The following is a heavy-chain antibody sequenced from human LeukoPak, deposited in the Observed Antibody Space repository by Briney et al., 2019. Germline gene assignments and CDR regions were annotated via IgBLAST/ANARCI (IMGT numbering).Heavy chain of an antibody. V-gene: IGHV3-21*01. J-gene: IGHJ3*02. CDR1: GFTFSSYT. D-gene: IGHD3-10*01. CDR2: ISPNTNYI. CDR3: ASSKMIRGVIRDVFDM. Sequence: TGGSLRLSCAASGFTFSSYTMNWVRQAPGKGPEWVSSISPNTNYIYYADSVKARFTISRDNAKNSLSLQMNSLRAEDTAMYYCASSKMIRGVIRDVFDMWGQGTMVTVSS.